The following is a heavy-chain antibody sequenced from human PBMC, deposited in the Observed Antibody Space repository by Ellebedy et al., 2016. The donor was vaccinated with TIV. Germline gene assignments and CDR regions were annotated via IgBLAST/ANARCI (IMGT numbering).Heavy chain of an antibody. CDR1: GFAFSSHS. J-gene: IGHJ6*02. CDR3: TRDANPSRTTGTGGLDV. CDR2: ITKNSDYI. Sequence: GESLKISCAASGFAFSSHSMNWVRQAPWKGLEWVSAITKNSDYIYYSDSVRGRFTISRDDAKNSLFLQMNSLRAEDTAVYYCTRDANPSRTTGTGGLDVWGQGTTVTVSS. D-gene: IGHD1-1*01. V-gene: IGHV3-21*01.